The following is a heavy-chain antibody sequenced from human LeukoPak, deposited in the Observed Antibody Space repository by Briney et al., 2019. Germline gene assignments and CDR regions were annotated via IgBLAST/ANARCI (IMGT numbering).Heavy chain of an antibody. CDR3: ARASGSYWWFDS. CDR1: GFTVSSNS. D-gene: IGHD1-26*01. CDR2: IYSDNT. V-gene: IGHV3-53*01. Sequence: PGGSLRLSCTVSGFTVSSNSMSWVRQAPGKGLEWVSFIYSDNTHYSDSVKGRFTISRDNSKNTLYLQMNSLRAEDTAVYYCARASGSYWWFDSWGQGTLVTVSS. J-gene: IGHJ5*01.